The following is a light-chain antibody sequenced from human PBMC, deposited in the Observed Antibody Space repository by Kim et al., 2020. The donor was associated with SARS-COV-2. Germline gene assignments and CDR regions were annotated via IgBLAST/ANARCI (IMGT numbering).Light chain of an antibody. CDR1: TGAVTSAYY. Sequence: QTVVTKEPSLTVSPGGTVTLTCASSTGAVTSAYYPNWFQQKPGHAPRALIYSTNIKHSWTPARFSGSLLGGKAALTLSGVQPEDEADYYCLLNYGADQLFGGGTQLTVL. CDR3: LLNYGADQL. CDR2: STN. J-gene: IGLJ2*01. V-gene: IGLV7-43*01.